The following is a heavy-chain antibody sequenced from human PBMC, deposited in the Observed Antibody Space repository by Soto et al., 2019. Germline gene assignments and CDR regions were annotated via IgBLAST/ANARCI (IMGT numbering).Heavy chain of an antibody. CDR3: ATSFRGYSYGPYDWFDP. V-gene: IGHV1-69*01. D-gene: IGHD5-18*01. CDR1: GGTFSSYA. CDR2: IIPIFGTA. Sequence: QVQLVQSGAEVKKPGSSVKVSCKASGGTFSSYAISWVRQAPGQGLEWMGGIIPIFGTANYAQKFQGRVTITADESTSTAYMELSSLRSEDTAVYYCATSFRGYSYGPYDWFDPWGQGTLVTVSS. J-gene: IGHJ5*02.